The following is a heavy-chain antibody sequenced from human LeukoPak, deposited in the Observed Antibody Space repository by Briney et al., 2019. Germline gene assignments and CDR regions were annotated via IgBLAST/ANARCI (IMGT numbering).Heavy chain of an antibody. J-gene: IGHJ5*02. CDR2: IYHSGST. V-gene: IGHV4-38-2*01. CDR1: GYSISSGYY. CDR3: ARGYCSSTSCYPEGRFDP. D-gene: IGHD2-2*01. Sequence: SETLSLTCAVSGYSISSGYYWGWIRQPPGKGLEWIGSIYHSGSTYYNPSLKSRVTIPVDTSKNQFSLKLSSVTAADTAVYYCARGYCSSTSCYPEGRFDPWGQGTLVTVSS.